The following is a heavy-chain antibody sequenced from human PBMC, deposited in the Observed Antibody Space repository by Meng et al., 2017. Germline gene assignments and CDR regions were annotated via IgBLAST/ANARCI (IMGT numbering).Heavy chain of an antibody. J-gene: IGHJ3*02. D-gene: IGHD3-22*01. Sequence: SETLSLTCTVSGGSVSSGSYYWSWIRQPPGKGLEWIGYIYYSGSTNYNPSLKSRVTISVDTSKNQFSLKLSSVTAADTDVYYCARGLQGNYDSSGYYSDAFDIWGQGTMVTVSS. V-gene: IGHV4-61*01. CDR1: GGSVSSGSYY. CDR2: IYYSGST. CDR3: ARGLQGNYDSSGYYSDAFDI.